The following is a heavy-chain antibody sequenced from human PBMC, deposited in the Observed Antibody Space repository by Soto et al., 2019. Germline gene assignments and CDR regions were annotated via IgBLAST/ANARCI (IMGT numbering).Heavy chain of an antibody. CDR2: ITSTTSDI. CDR1: GFPFSSYN. D-gene: IGHD1-26*01. Sequence: GGSLRLSCAASGFPFSSYNMDWVRQAPGKGLEWVSSITSTTSDIYYADSVKGRFNISRDNAKNSLYLHMNSLRAEDTAVYYCARPYSGSYSFDYWGQGTLVTVSS. V-gene: IGHV3-21*01. J-gene: IGHJ4*02. CDR3: ARPYSGSYSFDY.